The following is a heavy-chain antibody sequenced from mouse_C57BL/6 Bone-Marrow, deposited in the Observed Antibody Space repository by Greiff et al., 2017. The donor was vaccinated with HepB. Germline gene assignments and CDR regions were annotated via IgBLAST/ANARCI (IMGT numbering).Heavy chain of an antibody. CDR1: GYTFTSYW. CDR3: ARPITTVGYWYFDV. CDR2: IHPNSGST. V-gene: IGHV1-64*01. J-gene: IGHJ1*03. D-gene: IGHD1-1*01. Sequence: QVQLQQPGAELVKPGASVKLSCKASGYTFTSYWMHWVKQRPGQGLEWIGMIHPNSGSTNYNEKFKSKATLTVDKSSSTAYMQRSSLTSEDSAVYDCARPITTVGYWYFDVWGTGTTVTVAS.